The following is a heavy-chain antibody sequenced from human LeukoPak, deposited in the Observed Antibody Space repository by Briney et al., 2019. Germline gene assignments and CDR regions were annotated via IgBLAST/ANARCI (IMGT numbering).Heavy chain of an antibody. D-gene: IGHD7-27*01. CDR2: IKEDGSGK. V-gene: IGHV3-7*01. J-gene: IGHJ4*02. Sequence: PGGSLRLSCAASGFTFSTHWMTWFRQAPGKGLEWVANIKEDGSGKYYADSVKGRFSISRDNTKNSLYLQMGRLRVEDAAMYYCAKGLGRDSWGQGTLVTVSS. CDR1: GFTFSTHW. CDR3: AKGLGRDS.